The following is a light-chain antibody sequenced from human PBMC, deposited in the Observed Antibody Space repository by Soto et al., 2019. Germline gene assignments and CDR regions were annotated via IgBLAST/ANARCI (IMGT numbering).Light chain of an antibody. J-gene: IGLJ1*01. CDR2: GNN. CDR1: SSNIGAGYD. Sequence: QSVLTQPPSVSGAPGQRVTISCTGSSSNIGAGYDVHWYQQLPGTAPKLLMYGNNNRPSGVPDRFSGSKSGTSASLAITGLQAEDEADYYCQSHDSSLSVDVFGTGTKVTVL. CDR3: QSHDSSLSVDV. V-gene: IGLV1-40*01.